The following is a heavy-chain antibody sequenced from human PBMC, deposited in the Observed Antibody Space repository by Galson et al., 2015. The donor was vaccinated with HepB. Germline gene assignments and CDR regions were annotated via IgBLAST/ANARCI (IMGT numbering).Heavy chain of an antibody. Sequence: SVKVSCKASGYTFPTYGISWVRQAPGQGLEWMGGIIPIFGTANYAQKFQGRVSITADESTSTAYMELSSLRSEDTAVYYCARESSSSGGGNWFDPWGQGTLVTVSS. CDR3: ARESSSSGGGNWFDP. V-gene: IGHV1-69*13. CDR2: IIPIFGTA. J-gene: IGHJ5*02. D-gene: IGHD6-6*01. CDR1: GYTFPTYG.